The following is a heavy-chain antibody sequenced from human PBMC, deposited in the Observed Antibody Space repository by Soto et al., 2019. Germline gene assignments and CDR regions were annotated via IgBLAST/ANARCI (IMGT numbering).Heavy chain of an antibody. V-gene: IGHV1-8*01. CDR1: GYTFTSYD. CDR2: MNPNSGNT. D-gene: IGHD6-13*01. J-gene: IGHJ4*02. CDR3: ARERAAAGTDY. Sequence: QVQLVQSGAEVKKPGASVKVSCKASGYTFTSYDINWVRQATGQGLEWMGWMNPNSGNTGYAQKFQGRVTMTRNTSIRTAYMELRSLRSEDAPVYYCARERAAAGTDYWGQGTLVTVSS.